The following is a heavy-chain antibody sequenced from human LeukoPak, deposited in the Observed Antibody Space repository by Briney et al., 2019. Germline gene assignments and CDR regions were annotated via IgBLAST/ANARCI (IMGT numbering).Heavy chain of an antibody. D-gene: IGHD2-15*01. CDR1: GYSISSGYY. CDR3: ARVTPVVVVAATDAFDI. V-gene: IGHV4-38-2*01. Sequence: SETLSLTCAVSGYSISSGYYWGWIQQPPGKGLEWIGSIYHSGSTYYNPSLKSRVTISVDTSKNQFSLKLSSVTAADTAVYYCARVTPVVVVAATDAFDIWGQGTMVTVSS. CDR2: IYHSGST. J-gene: IGHJ3*02.